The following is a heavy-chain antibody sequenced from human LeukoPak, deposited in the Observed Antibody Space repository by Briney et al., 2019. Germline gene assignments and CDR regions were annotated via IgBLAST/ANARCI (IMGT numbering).Heavy chain of an antibody. CDR3: ARDPGIQLWPGALGV. Sequence: PGGSLRLSCAASGFTFSNYWMSWVRQAPGKGLEWVANIKQDGSEKYYVDSVKGRFTISRDNAKNSLYLQMNSLRAEDTAVYYCARDPGIQLWPGALGVWGQGTMVTVSS. J-gene: IGHJ3*01. CDR2: IKQDGSEK. V-gene: IGHV3-7*01. CDR1: GFTFSNYW. D-gene: IGHD5-18*01.